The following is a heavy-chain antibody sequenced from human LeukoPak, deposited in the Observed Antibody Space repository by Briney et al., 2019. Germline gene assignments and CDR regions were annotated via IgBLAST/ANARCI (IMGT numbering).Heavy chain of an antibody. Sequence: ASVKVSCKASGYTFTSYYMHWVRQAPGQGLEWMGIINPSGGSTSYAQKFQGRVTMTRDMSTSTVYMELSSLRSENTAVYYCASYDSSGYYGYFQHWGQGTLVTVSS. V-gene: IGHV1-46*01. D-gene: IGHD3-22*01. CDR3: ASYDSSGYYGYFQH. J-gene: IGHJ1*01. CDR1: GYTFTSYY. CDR2: INPSGGST.